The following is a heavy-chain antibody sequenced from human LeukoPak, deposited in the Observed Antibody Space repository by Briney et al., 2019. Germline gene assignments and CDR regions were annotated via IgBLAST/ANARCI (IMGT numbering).Heavy chain of an antibody. V-gene: IGHV3-21*01. D-gene: IGHD1-26*01. Sequence: GGSLGLSCAASGFTFSTYTMTWVRQAPGKGLEWISSISSSTTYIYYADSVKGRFTISRDNAENSLYLQMNSLRAEDTAVYYCATHSGTYHWNYWGQGTLVTVSS. J-gene: IGHJ4*02. CDR2: ISSSTTYI. CDR3: ATHSGTYHWNY. CDR1: GFTFSTYT.